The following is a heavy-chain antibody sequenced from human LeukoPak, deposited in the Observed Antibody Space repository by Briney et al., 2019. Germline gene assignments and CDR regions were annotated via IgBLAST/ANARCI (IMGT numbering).Heavy chain of an antibody. CDR2: ISGSGGST. CDR3: AKDYYDSSGYYGWFDP. D-gene: IGHD3-22*01. J-gene: IGHJ5*02. Sequence: GGSLRLSCAASGFTFSSYAMSWVRQAPGKGLEWVSAISGSGGSTYYADSVKGRFTISRDNSKNTLYLQMNSLRAEDTAVYYCAKDYYDSSGYYGWFDPWGQGTLVTVSS. V-gene: IGHV3-23*01. CDR1: GFTFSSYA.